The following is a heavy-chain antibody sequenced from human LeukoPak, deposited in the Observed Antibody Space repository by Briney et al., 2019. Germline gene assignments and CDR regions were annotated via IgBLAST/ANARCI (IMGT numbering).Heavy chain of an antibody. CDR3: ARAYYGSGSYYPGGY. D-gene: IGHD3-10*01. CDR2: INAGNGNT. Sequence: ASVKVSCKASGYTFTNFGISWVRQAPGQGLEWMGWINAGNGNTKYSQKFQGRVTITRDTSASTAYMELSSLRSEDTAVYYCARAYYGSGSYYPGGYWGQGTLVTVSS. V-gene: IGHV1-3*01. CDR1: GYTFTNFG. J-gene: IGHJ4*02.